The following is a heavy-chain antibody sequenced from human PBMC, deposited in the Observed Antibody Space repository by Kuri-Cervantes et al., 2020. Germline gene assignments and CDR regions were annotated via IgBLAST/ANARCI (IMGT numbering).Heavy chain of an antibody. CDR2: INHSGST. J-gene: IGHJ4*02. D-gene: IGHD2-15*01. CDR1: GGSFSTYY. CDR3: ARGNYCSGGSCYYFDY. Sequence: SETLSLTCAVYGGSFSTYYWSWIRQPPGKGLEWIGEINHSGSTNYNPSLKSRVTISVDTSKNQFSLKLSSVTAADTAVYYCARGNYCSGGSCYYFDYWGQGTLVTVSS. V-gene: IGHV4-34*01.